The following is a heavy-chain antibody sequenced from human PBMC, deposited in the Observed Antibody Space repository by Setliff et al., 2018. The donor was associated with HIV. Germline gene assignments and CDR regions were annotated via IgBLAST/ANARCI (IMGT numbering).Heavy chain of an antibody. CDR1: GYYFTTFW. CDR2: VYGGDSDT. D-gene: IGHD7-27*01. J-gene: IGHJ4*02. Sequence: PGESLKISCKGSGYYFTTFWIAWVRQMPGKGLEWMGIVYGGDSDTRYNLSFEGQVTMSADRSITTAYLQWSRLKASDTAMYYCATLTNFDHWGQGTLVTVS. V-gene: IGHV5-51*01. CDR3: ATLTNFDH.